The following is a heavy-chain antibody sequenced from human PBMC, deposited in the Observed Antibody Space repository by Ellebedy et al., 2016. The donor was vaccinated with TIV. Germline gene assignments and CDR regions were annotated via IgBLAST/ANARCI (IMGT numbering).Heavy chain of an antibody. CDR2: ISHSGST. CDR1: GGSFSDYY. CDR3: ATVVVTKSVDY. J-gene: IGHJ4*02. D-gene: IGHD4-23*01. Sequence: SETLSLTXAVYGGSFSDYYWSWIRQPPGKGLEWIGEISHSGSTNYNPSLKSRVTISVDTSKNQFSLKLTSVTAADTAVYFCATVVVTKSVDYWGQGILVTVSS. V-gene: IGHV4-34*01.